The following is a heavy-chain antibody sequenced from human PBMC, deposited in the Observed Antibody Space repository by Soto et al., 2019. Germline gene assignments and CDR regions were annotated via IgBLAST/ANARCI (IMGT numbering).Heavy chain of an antibody. CDR2: TYHSGST. J-gene: IGHJ6*02. D-gene: IGHD3-16*01. CDR3: ARDLIYYGNYYYSLDV. CDR1: GFTFISYA. Sequence: GSLRLSCAVSGFTFISYAMSWVRQDPGKGLEWIGSTYHSGSTYYNPSLRSRVTISIDPSENPFSLKLTSVTDADTAVYYCARDLIYYGNYYYSLDVWGQGTTVTVSS. V-gene: IGHV4-38-2*02.